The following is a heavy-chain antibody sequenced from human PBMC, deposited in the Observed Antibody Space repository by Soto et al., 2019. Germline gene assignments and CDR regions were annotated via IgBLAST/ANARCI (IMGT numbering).Heavy chain of an antibody. J-gene: IGHJ4*02. Sequence: QVQLVQSGAEVKKPGSSVKVSCKASGGTFSSYAISWVRQAPGQWLEWMGGIIPIFGTANYAQKFQGRVTITADESTSTAYMELSSLRSEDTAVYYCARGFVDYDILPGYYTFDYWGQGTLVTVSS. D-gene: IGHD3-9*01. CDR1: GGTFSSYA. V-gene: IGHV1-69*01. CDR3: ARGFVDYDILPGYYTFDY. CDR2: IIPIFGTA.